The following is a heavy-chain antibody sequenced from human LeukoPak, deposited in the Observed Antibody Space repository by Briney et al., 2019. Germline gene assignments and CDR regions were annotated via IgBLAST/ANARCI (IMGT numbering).Heavy chain of an antibody. Sequence: PGGSLRLSCAASGFTFSSYGMSWVRQAPGKRLEWVSAISGGAASTNYADSVKGRFTISRDNSKNTLHLQMNSLRADDTAVYYCAKSGRYCSAGSCYQEASLDYWGQGTLVTVSS. D-gene: IGHD2-15*01. CDR1: GFTFSSYG. CDR2: ISGGAAST. CDR3: AKSGRYCSAGSCYQEASLDY. V-gene: IGHV3-23*01. J-gene: IGHJ4*02.